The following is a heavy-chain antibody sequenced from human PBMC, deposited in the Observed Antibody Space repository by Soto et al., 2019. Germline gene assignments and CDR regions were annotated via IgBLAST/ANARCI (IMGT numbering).Heavy chain of an antibody. V-gene: IGHV3-11*05. D-gene: IGHD6-13*01. CDR3: AKDQGSSWYEIDY. Sequence: GGSLRLSCAASGFTFSDYYMSWIRQAPGKGLEWVSYISSSSSYTNHADSVKGRFTISRDNAKNSLYLQMNSLRAEDTAVYYCAKDQGSSWYEIDYWGQGTLVTVSS. CDR2: ISSSSSYT. CDR1: GFTFSDYY. J-gene: IGHJ4*02.